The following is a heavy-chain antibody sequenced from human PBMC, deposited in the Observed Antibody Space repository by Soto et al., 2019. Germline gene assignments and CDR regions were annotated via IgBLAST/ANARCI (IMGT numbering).Heavy chain of an antibody. Sequence: ASVKVSCKASGYTFSGFYMHWVRQAPGQGLEWMGWINAGNGNTKDSQKFQGRVTITRDTSASTAYMELTSLRSEDTAVYYCARELQGLYYFDYWGQGTLVTVSS. CDR1: GYTFSGFY. CDR3: ARELQGLYYFDY. V-gene: IGHV1-3*01. D-gene: IGHD2-15*01. CDR2: INAGNGNT. J-gene: IGHJ4*02.